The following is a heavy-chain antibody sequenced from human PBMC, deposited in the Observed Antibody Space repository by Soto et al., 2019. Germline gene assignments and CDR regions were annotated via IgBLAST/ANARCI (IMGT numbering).Heavy chain of an antibody. Sequence: SEALSLTCTVSGGSISSSSYYWGWIRQPPGKGLEWIGSIYYSGSTYYNPSLKSRVTISVDTSKNQFSLKLSSVTAADTAVYYCARHSDIVATMFPYWGQGTLVTVSS. J-gene: IGHJ4*02. CDR1: GGSISSSSYY. D-gene: IGHD5-12*01. CDR3: ARHSDIVATMFPY. V-gene: IGHV4-39*01. CDR2: IYYSGST.